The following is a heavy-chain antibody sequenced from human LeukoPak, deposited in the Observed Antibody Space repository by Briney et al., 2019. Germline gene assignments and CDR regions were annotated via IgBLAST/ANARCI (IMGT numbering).Heavy chain of an antibody. V-gene: IGHV3-9*01. CDR1: GFTFDDYA. CDR2: ISWNSGSI. Sequence: GGSLRLSCAASGFTFDDYAMHWVRQAPGKGLEWVSGISWNSGSIGYADSVKGRFTISRDNAKNSLYLQMNSLRAEDTAVYYCARVSWYSSSWFYYFDYWGQGTLVTVSS. J-gene: IGHJ4*02. D-gene: IGHD6-13*01. CDR3: ARVSWYSSSWFYYFDY.